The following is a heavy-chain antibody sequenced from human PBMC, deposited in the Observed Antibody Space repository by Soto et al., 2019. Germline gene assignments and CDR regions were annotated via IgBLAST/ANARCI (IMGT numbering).Heavy chain of an antibody. CDR2: TKPDGSAT. CDR3: ARDQALDY. CDR1: DFTFRNYW. Sequence: EVQLVESGGDLVQPGGSLRLSCATSDFTFRNYWMNWVRQAPGKGLEWVANTKPDGSATNYVDSVKGRFTISRDNAKNSLYLQMNSLRAEDTAVYYCARDQALDYWGQGTLVTVSS. V-gene: IGHV3-7*01. J-gene: IGHJ4*02.